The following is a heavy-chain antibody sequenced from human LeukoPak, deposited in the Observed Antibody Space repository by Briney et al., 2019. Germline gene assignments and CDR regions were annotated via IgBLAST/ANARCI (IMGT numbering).Heavy chain of an antibody. CDR3: ARSWWELQFDY. J-gene: IGHJ4*02. V-gene: IGHV4-39*07. CDR1: GGSISSSSYY. CDR2: IYYSGST. Sequence: SETLSLTCTVSGGSISSSSYYWGWIRQPPGKGLEWIGSIYYSGSTYYNPSLKSRVTISVDTSKNQFSLKLSSVTAADTAVYYCARSWWELQFDYWGQGTLVTVSS. D-gene: IGHD1-26*01.